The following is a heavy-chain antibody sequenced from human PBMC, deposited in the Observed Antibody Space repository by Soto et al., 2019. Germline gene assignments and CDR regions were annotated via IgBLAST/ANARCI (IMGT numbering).Heavy chain of an antibody. CDR1: GFTFSSYG. J-gene: IGHJ6*02. Sequence: GGSLRLSCAASGFTFSSYGMHWVRQAPGKGLEWVANIKQDGSEKYYVDSVKGRFTISRDNAKNSLYLQMNSLRAEDTAVYYCARVYRVRGVIINPYYYYGMEVWGQATTVTVSS. V-gene: IGHV3-7*01. CDR3: ARVYRVRGVIINPYYYYGMEV. CDR2: IKQDGSEK. D-gene: IGHD3-10*01.